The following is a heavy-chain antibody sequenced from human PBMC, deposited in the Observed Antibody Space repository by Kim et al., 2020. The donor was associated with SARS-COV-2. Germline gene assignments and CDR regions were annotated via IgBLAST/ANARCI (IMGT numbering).Heavy chain of an antibody. CDR1: GGSFSGYY. CDR2: INHSGST. D-gene: IGHD4-17*01. V-gene: IGHV4-34*01. J-gene: IGHJ4*02. Sequence: SETLSLTCAVYGGSFSGYYWSWIRQPPGKGLEWIGEINHSGSTNYNPSLKSRVTISVDTSKNQFSLKLSSVTAADTAVYYCARGGKTTVTNFDYWGQGTLVTVSS. CDR3: ARGGKTTVTNFDY.